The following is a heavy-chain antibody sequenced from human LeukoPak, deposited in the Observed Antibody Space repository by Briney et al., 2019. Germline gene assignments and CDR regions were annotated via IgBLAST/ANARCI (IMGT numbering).Heavy chain of an antibody. V-gene: IGHV4-31*03. CDR3: AREKRILGYNSGWHDY. D-gene: IGHD6-19*01. J-gene: IGHJ4*02. CDR1: GGSIITTDYY. CDR2: IYYTGST. Sequence: PSETLSLTCIVSGGSIITTDYYWSWVRQHPGKGLEWIGLIYYTGSTYFNPSHKSRLSMSVDTSRNQFSLQVTSVSAADTAVYYCAREKRILGYNSGWHDYWGQGTLVTVSS.